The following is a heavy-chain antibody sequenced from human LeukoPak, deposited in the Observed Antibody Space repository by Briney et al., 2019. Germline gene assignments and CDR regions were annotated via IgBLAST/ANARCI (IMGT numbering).Heavy chain of an antibody. CDR2: IYTSGST. V-gene: IGHV4-61*02. Sequence: SETLSLTCTVSGGSISSGSYYWSWIRQPAGKGLEWIGRIYTSGSTNYNPSLKSRVTISVDTSKNQFSLKLSSVTAADTAVYYCARGTSSGWYSDCWGQGTLVTVSS. D-gene: IGHD6-19*01. CDR3: ARGTSSGWYSDC. J-gene: IGHJ4*02. CDR1: GGSISSGSYY.